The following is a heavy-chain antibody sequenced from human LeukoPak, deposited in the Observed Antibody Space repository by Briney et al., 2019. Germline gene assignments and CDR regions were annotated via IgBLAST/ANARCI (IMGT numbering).Heavy chain of an antibody. Sequence: ASVKVSCKASGYTFNSSYMHWVRQAPGQGLEWMGIINPSDDSTRYAQKFQGRVTMTKDTSTNTVYMHLSSLSSDGTAVYYCARAYYESSAYRHAVYFDYWGQGTLVTVSS. D-gene: IGHD3-22*01. CDR2: INPSDDST. J-gene: IGHJ4*02. CDR1: GYTFNSSY. CDR3: ARAYYESSAYRHAVYFDY. V-gene: IGHV1-46*02.